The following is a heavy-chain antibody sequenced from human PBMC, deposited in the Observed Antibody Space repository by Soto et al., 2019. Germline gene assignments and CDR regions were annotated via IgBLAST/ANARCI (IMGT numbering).Heavy chain of an antibody. CDR3: ARGPSGDKVDY. Sequence: QVQLQESGPRLVSPSQTLSLTCTVSGVSISSAAYCWSWIRQSPDKGLEWIGHIYDGGTTYSSPSLKGRVTISADTSETQFSLKLNSVSAADTAVYYCARGPSGDKVDYWGQGIQVTVSS. CDR1: GVSISSAAYC. J-gene: IGHJ4*02. CDR2: IYDGGTT. V-gene: IGHV4-30-4*01. D-gene: IGHD7-27*01.